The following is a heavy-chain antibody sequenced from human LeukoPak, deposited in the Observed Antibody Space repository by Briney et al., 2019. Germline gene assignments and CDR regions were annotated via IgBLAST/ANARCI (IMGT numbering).Heavy chain of an antibody. CDR3: ARDHVGAAYYFDY. J-gene: IGHJ4*02. D-gene: IGHD1-26*01. Sequence: GGSLRLSCAASGFTFSTYWMTWVRQAPGKGLEWVSGISGSGGRTYYADSVKGRFTISRDNAKNSLYLQMNSLRAEDTAVYYCARDHVGAAYYFDYWGQGTLVTVSS. CDR1: GFTFSTYW. V-gene: IGHV3-48*04. CDR2: ISGSGGRT.